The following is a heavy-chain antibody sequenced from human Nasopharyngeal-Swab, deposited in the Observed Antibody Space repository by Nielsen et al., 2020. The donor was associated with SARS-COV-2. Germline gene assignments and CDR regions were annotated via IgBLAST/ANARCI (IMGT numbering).Heavy chain of an antibody. D-gene: IGHD6-19*01. CDR2: ISAYNGNT. CDR3: ARAVMAGRFDY. CDR1: GYTFTSYG. Sequence: ASVTVSCKASGYTFTSYGISWVRQSPGQGLEWMGWISAYNGNTNYAQKLQGRVTMTTDTSTSTAYMELRSLRSDDTAVYYCARAVMAGRFDYWGQGTLVTVSS. V-gene: IGHV1-18*04. J-gene: IGHJ4*02.